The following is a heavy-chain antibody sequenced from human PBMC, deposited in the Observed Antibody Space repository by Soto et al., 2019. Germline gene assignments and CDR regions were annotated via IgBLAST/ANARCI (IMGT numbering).Heavy chain of an antibody. D-gene: IGHD2-15*01. V-gene: IGHV3-48*02. J-gene: IGHJ6*02. CDR3: ARDNPRSSGLYV. CDR2: ISSSSSTI. CDR1: GFTLSSYS. Sequence: EVQLVESGGGLVQPGGSLRLSCEASGFTLSSYSMNWARQAPGQGLEWVSYISSSSSTIYYADSVKGRFTISRDNAKNSLYLQMNSLRDEDTAVYDCARDNPRSSGLYVWGQVNTGTVSS.